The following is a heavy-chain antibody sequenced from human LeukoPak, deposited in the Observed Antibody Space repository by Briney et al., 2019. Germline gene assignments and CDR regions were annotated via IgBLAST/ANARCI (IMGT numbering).Heavy chain of an antibody. D-gene: IGHD3-10*01. CDR1: GYSISSGYY. Sequence: SETLSLTCAVSGYSISSGYYWGWIRQPPGKGLEWIGNIYHSGSTYYNPSLKSRVTISQDTSKNQFSLKLSSVTAADTAVYYCATNYGSGSYYILVYWGQGTLVTVSS. CDR2: IYHSGST. V-gene: IGHV4-38-2*01. J-gene: IGHJ4*02. CDR3: ATNYGSGSYYILVY.